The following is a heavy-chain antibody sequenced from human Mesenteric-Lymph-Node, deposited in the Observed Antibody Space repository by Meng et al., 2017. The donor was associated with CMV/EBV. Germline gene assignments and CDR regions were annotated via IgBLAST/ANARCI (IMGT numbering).Heavy chain of an antibody. CDR3: GCPPDELPVQLELGHKGHWFDP. J-gene: IGHJ5*02. Sequence: GESLKISCAASGFTFSSYGMHWVRQAPGKGLEWVAVIWYDGSNKYYADSVKGRFTISRDNSKNTLYLQMNSLRAEDTAVYYCGCPPDELPVQLELGHKGHWFDPWGQGTLVTVSS. CDR2: IWYDGSNK. V-gene: IGHV3-33*01. CDR1: GFTFSSYG. D-gene: IGHD1-1*01.